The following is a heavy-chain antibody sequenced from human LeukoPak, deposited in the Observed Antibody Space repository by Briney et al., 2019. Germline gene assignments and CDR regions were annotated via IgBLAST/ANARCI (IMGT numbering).Heavy chain of an antibody. D-gene: IGHD5-24*01. V-gene: IGHV3-23*01. CDR1: GFTFSNYA. Sequence: GGSLRLSCAASGFTFSNYAMSWVRQAPGKGLEWVSAISGSGGSTYYADSVRGRFTISRDNSKNTLYLQTNSLRAEDTAVYYCAKGGDGYNYYFDYWGQETLVTVSS. CDR3: AKGGDGYNYYFDY. CDR2: ISGSGGST. J-gene: IGHJ4*02.